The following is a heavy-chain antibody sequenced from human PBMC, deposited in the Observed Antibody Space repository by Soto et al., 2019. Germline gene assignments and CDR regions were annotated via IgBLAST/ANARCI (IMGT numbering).Heavy chain of an antibody. Sequence: EVHLLESGGGLVQPGGSLRLSCAASGFSFSSYAMVWVRQAPGKGLEWVSVISARGGSLYFADSVKGRFTISRDNSKNVLSPEMNSLRAEDTATSFCAKGSIEYSASVDNWGQGTLVVVSS. J-gene: IGHJ4*02. CDR2: ISARGGSL. CDR3: AKGSIEYSASVDN. CDR1: GFSFSSYA. D-gene: IGHD5-12*01. V-gene: IGHV3-23*01.